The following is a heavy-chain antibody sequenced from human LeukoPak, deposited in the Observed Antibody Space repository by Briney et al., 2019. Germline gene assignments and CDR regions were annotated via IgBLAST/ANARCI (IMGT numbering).Heavy chain of an antibody. V-gene: IGHV3-7*01. J-gene: IGHJ4*02. CDR1: GFTFSSYW. Sequence: GGSLRLSCAASGFTFSSYWMSWVRQAPGKGLEWVANIKQDGSEKYYVDSVKGRFTISRDNAKNSLYLQMNGLRAEDTAVYYCARDEGSGSYYARAHAVADYWGQGTLVTVSS. CDR3: ARDEGSGSYYARAHAVADY. CDR2: IKQDGSEK. D-gene: IGHD3-10*01.